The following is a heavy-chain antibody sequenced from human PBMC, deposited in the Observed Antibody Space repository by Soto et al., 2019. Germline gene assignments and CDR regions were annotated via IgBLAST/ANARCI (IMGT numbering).Heavy chain of an antibody. J-gene: IGHJ5*02. D-gene: IGHD6-13*01. CDR2: IYYSGST. CDR1: GGSVSSGSYY. Sequence: QVQLQESGPGLVKPSETLSLTCTVSGGSVSSGSYYWSWIRQPPGKGLEWIGYIYYSGSTNYNPSLNSRVTIPVDTSKNHVALKLSSVTAADTAVYYCARGPMYSSSWYDNNWFDPWGQGTLVTVSS. V-gene: IGHV4-61*03. CDR3: ARGPMYSSSWYDNNWFDP.